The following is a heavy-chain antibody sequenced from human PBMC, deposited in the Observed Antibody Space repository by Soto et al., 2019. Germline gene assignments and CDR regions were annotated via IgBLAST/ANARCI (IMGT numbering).Heavy chain of an antibody. CDR1: GYTFTSYG. CDR3: AREGAGLRYFDWLLAVHYYYYGMDA. D-gene: IGHD3-9*01. J-gene: IGHJ6*01. Sequence: GASVKVSCKASGYTFTSYGISWVRQAPGQGLEWMGWISAYNGNTNYAQKLQGRVTMTTDTSTSTAYMELRSLRSDDTAVYYCAREGAGLRYFDWLLAVHYYYYGMDAWGRRTTLAVCS. V-gene: IGHV1-18*04. CDR2: ISAYNGNT.